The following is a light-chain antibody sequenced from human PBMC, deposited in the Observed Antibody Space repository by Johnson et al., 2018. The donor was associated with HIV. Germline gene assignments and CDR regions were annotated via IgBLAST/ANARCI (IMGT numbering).Light chain of an antibody. CDR3: GTWDSSLSAGV. CDR1: SSNIGSNY. Sequence: QSVLTQPPSVSAAPGREVTISCSGSSSNIGSNYVSWYQQLPGTAPKLLIHENNKRPSGIPDRFSGSKSGTSATLGITGLQTGDEADYYCGTWDSSLSAGVFGTGSTVIVL. CDR2: ENN. J-gene: IGLJ1*01. V-gene: IGLV1-51*02.